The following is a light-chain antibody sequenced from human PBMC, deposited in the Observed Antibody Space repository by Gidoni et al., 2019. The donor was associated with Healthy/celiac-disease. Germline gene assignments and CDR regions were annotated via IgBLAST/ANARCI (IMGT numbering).Light chain of an antibody. J-gene: IGKJ1*01. CDR3: QQYNSYSWT. CDR1: QSISSW. CDR2: DAS. V-gene: IGKV1-5*01. Sequence: DIQITQSPSTLSASVGNRVTITCWASQSISSWLAWYQQKPGKAPKLLTYDASSLESGVPSRFSGSGSGTEFTLTISRLQPDDFATYCCQQYNSYSWTFGQGTKVEIK.